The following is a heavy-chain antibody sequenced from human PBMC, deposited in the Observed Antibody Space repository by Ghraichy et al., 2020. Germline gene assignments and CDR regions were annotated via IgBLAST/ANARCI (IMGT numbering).Heavy chain of an antibody. D-gene: IGHD7-27*01. V-gene: IGHV3-23*01. CDR3: AKDTYRNWDLGYFDY. CDR2: ITDSGDGT. J-gene: IGHJ4*02. CDR1: GFTFSNCA. Sequence: LSLTCAASGFTFSNCAMNWVRQAPGKGLEWVSGITDSGDGTYYADSVKGRFAISRDNSKNTLYLQMNSLRAEDTALYYCAKDTYRNWDLGYFDYWGQGTLVTVSS.